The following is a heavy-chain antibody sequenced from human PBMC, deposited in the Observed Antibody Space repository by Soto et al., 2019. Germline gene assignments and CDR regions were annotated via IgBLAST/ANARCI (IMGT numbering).Heavy chain of an antibody. D-gene: IGHD5-18*01. Sequence: GASVKVSCKASGGTFSSYAISWVRQAPGQGLEWMGGIIPIFGTANYAQKFQGRVTITADESTSTAYMELSSLRSEDTAVYYCARGGPGYSYLNYYYYYGMDVWGQGTTVTVSS. CDR3: ARGGPGYSYLNYYYYYGMDV. V-gene: IGHV1-69*13. CDR2: IIPIFGTA. J-gene: IGHJ6*02. CDR1: GGTFSSYA.